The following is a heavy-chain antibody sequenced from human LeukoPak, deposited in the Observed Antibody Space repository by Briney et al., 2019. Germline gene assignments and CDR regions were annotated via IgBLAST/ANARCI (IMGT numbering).Heavy chain of an antibody. CDR1: GASFNTYY. D-gene: IGHD2-8*01. V-gene: IGHV4-34*01. CDR3: ARGPVALPNDRLSLFFDF. CDR2: VKHDGDT. Sequence: ASETLSLTCAVYGASFNTYYWTWIRQSPDKGLEWIGEVKHDGDTNVNPSLRSRVVMSVDASKNQFSLKMTSVTAADTAIYFCARGPVALPNDRLSLFFDFWGQGTLGTVSS. J-gene: IGHJ5*01.